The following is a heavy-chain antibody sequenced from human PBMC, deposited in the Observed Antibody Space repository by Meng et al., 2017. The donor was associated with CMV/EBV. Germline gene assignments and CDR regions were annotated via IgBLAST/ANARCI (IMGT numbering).Heavy chain of an antibody. Sequence: SVKVSCKASGGTFSSYAISWVRPAPGQGLEWMGGIIPIFGTANYAQKFQGRVTITTDESTSTAYMELSSLRSEDTAVYYCARGYCSSTSCYKDAFDIWGQGTMVTVSS. CDR3: ARGYCSSTSCYKDAFDI. J-gene: IGHJ3*02. V-gene: IGHV1-69*05. D-gene: IGHD2-2*02. CDR1: GGTFSSYA. CDR2: IIPIFGTA.